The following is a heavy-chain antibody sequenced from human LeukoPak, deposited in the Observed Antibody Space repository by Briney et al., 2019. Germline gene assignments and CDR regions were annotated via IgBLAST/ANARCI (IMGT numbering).Heavy chain of an antibody. CDR1: GFIFSSDS. V-gene: IGHV3-21*04. CDR3: ARDPYYGSGSYSDY. Sequence: GGSLRLSCATSGFIFSSDSMIWVRQAPGKGLEWVSSISSTGAYIYYADSLKGRFTISRDNAKNSLYLQMNSLRAEDTAIYYCARDPYYGSGSYSDYWGQGTLVTVSS. D-gene: IGHD3-10*01. J-gene: IGHJ4*02. CDR2: ISSTGAYI.